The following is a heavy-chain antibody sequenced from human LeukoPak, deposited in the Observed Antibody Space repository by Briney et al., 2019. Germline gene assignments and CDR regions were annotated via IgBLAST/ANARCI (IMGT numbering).Heavy chain of an antibody. V-gene: IGHV4-59*01. D-gene: IGHD5-18*01. CDR2: IYYSGST. CDR1: GGSISSYY. J-gene: IGHJ4*02. CDR3: ARITAREDY. Sequence: SETPSLTCTVSGGSISSYYWSWIRQPPGKGLEWIGYIYYSGSTNYNPSLKSRVTISVDTSKNQFSLKLSSVTAADTAVYYCARITAREDYWGQGTLVTVYS.